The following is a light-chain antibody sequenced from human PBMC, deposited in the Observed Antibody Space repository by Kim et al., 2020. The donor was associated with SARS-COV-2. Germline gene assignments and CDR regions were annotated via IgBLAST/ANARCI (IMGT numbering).Light chain of an antibody. V-gene: IGKV2-30*02. CDR2: KGS. CDR1: QSLLHTDGKIY. Sequence: QPASISCRSSQSLLHTDGKIYLNWFQQRPGQSPRRLIYKGSNRDSGVPDRFSGSASGTDFTLRISRVEADDVGVYFCMQGTHWPYTFGQGTKLEI. CDR3: MQGTHWPYT. J-gene: IGKJ2*01.